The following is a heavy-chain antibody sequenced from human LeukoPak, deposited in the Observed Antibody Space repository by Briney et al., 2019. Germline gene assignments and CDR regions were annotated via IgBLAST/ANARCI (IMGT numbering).Heavy chain of an antibody. CDR2: IKQDGSER. Sequence: GWSLRLSXAPSGFTFSRHWMSWLRQAPGKGPEWVANIKQDGSERYYVHSVKGRFTISRDNAKNSLYLQMNSLRAEDTAVYYCARDGGHSTDLDYWGQGILVTVSS. V-gene: IGHV3-7*01. J-gene: IGHJ4*02. D-gene: IGHD2-8*02. CDR1: GFTFSRHW. CDR3: ARDGGHSTDLDY.